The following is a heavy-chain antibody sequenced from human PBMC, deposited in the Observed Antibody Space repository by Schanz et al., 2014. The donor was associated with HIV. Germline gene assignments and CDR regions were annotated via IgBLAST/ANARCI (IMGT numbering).Heavy chain of an antibody. J-gene: IGHJ4*02. CDR2: IWHDGSQK. D-gene: IGHD1-1*01. CDR1: GITFSTSG. V-gene: IGHV3-33*01. CDR3: ARDRYRNGYFDY. Sequence: QVQLVESGGGVVQPGRSLRLSCAASGITFSTSGMHWVRQAPGKGLEWVALIWHDGSQKYYADSVKGRFTISRDNSKNTLYLQMNSLRAEDTAVYYCARDRYRNGYFDYWGQGTLVTVSS.